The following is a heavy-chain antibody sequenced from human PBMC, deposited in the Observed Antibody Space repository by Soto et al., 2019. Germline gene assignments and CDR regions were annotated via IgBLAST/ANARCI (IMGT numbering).Heavy chain of an antibody. CDR1: GFTFSSYS. CDR2: SSGSSSYI. J-gene: IGHJ4*02. V-gene: IGHV3-21*01. CDR3: ARGELYYDFWCGYYSLGY. Sequence: PGGALRLSCAAAGFTFSSYSMNWVRQAPGKGLEWVSSSSGSSSYIYYADSVKGRFTISRDNAKNSLYLQMNSLRAEDTAVYYCARGELYYDFWCGYYSLGYCGQLNLFTVSS. D-gene: IGHD3-3*01.